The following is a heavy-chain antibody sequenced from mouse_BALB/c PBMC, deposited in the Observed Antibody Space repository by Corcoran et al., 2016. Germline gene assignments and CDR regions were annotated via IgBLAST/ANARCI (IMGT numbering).Heavy chain of an antibody. Sequence: QVQLQQSGAELMKPGASVKISCKATGYTFSRYWIEWVKQRPGHGLEWIGEIFPGSGSTNYNENFKGKATFTADTSSNTAYMQLSSLTSEDSAVYNCERNWDWFSDVWGAGTTVTVSS. V-gene: IGHV1-9*01. J-gene: IGHJ1*01. CDR2: IFPGSGST. D-gene: IGHD4-1*01. CDR3: ERNWDWFSDV. CDR1: GYTFSRYW.